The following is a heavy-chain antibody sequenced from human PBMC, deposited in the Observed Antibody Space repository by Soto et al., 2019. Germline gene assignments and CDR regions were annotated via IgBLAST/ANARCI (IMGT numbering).Heavy chain of an antibody. CDR3: ARDVDYYGSGSSLPPFNWFDP. D-gene: IGHD3-10*01. CDR2: IYYSGST. J-gene: IGHJ5*02. CDR1: GGSISSGGYY. V-gene: IGHV4-31*03. Sequence: SETLSLTCTVSGGSISSGGYYWSWIRQHPGKGLEWIGYIYYSGSTYYNPSLKSRVTISVDTSKNQFSLKLSSVTAADTAVYYCARDVDYYGSGSSLPPFNWFDPWGQGTLVTVSS.